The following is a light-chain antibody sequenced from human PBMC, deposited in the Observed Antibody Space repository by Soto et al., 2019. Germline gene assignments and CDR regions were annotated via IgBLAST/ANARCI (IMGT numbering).Light chain of an antibody. CDR3: QQRSNWPAN. V-gene: IGKV3-11*01. CDR1: QTITTY. J-gene: IGKJ5*01. Sequence: EIVLTQSPATLSLSPGERATLSCRASQTITTYLAWYHQKPGQPPRLLIYGASNRASGIPARFSGSGSGTDFTLTISNLEPEDFAVYYCQQRSNWPANFGQGTRLEI. CDR2: GAS.